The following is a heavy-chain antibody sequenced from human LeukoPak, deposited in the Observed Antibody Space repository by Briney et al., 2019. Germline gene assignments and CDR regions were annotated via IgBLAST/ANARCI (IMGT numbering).Heavy chain of an antibody. CDR3: AREGPRREFGKLIVGFRGWLDP. D-gene: IGHD3-16*02. CDR1: GGTISSGSYY. V-gene: IGHV4-61*02. J-gene: IGHJ5*02. Sequence: PSETLSLTCTVSGGTISSGSYYWNWIRQPAGKGLEWIGRIYTSGSTSYNPSLKSRVTISVDTSKNQFSLKLNSVTAADTAVYYCAREGPRREFGKLIVGFRGWLDPWGQGTLVTVSS. CDR2: IYTSGST.